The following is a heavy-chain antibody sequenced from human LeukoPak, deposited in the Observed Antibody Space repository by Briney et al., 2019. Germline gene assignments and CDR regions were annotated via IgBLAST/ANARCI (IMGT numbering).Heavy chain of an antibody. CDR3: ARIDGPTVFTYYMDL. Sequence: GGSLRLSCATSGFSFNRRGMNWVRQPPGKGLEWVSYISPRSETIFYAESVQGRFAVSRDDAKGSLYLQMHTLRVENTAVYYCARIDGPTVFTYYMDLWGKGTTVTVAS. CDR2: ISPRSETI. V-gene: IGHV3-48*04. CDR1: GFSFNRRG. D-gene: IGHD3-16*01. J-gene: IGHJ6*03.